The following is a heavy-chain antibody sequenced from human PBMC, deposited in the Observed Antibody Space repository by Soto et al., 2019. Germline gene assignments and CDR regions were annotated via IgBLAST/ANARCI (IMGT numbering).Heavy chain of an antibody. Sequence: QVQLVESGGGVVQPGRSLRLSCAASGFTFSSYGMHWVRQAPGKGLEWVAVISYDGSNKYYADSVKGRFTISRDNSKNTLYLQMNSLRAEDTAGYYCAKIPRIAAAGLDYWGQGTLVTGSS. V-gene: IGHV3-30*18. CDR1: GFTFSSYG. CDR2: ISYDGSNK. J-gene: IGHJ4*02. D-gene: IGHD6-13*01. CDR3: AKIPRIAAAGLDY.